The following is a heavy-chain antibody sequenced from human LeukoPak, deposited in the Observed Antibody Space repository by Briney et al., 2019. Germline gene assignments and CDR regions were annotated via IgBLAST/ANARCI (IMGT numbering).Heavy chain of an antibody. V-gene: IGHV3-21*01. CDR2: ISSRSSYM. J-gene: IGHJ5*01. CDR3: ARALTPASGWLGS. D-gene: IGHD6-19*01. CDR1: GFIFSIYT. Sequence: GGSLTLSCVVSGFIFSIYTMRWLRQAPGKGREWVACISSRSSYMYYGDTLKGRFTISRDNAKNSLYLQMDHLRADDTAMYYCARALTPASGWLGSWGQGTLVTVSS.